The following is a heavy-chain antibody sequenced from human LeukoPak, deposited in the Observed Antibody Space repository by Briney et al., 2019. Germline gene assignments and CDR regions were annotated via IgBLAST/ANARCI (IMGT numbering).Heavy chain of an antibody. J-gene: IGHJ6*03. V-gene: IGHV3-21*01. CDR2: ISSSSSYI. D-gene: IGHD2-21*01. CDR1: GFTFSSYS. CDR3: ARGMIVDYYYMDA. Sequence: GGSLRLSCAASGFTFSSYSMNWVRQAPGKGLEWVSSISSSSSYIYYADSVKGRFTISRDNAKNSLYLQMNSLRAEDTAVYYCARGMIVDYYYMDAWGKGTTVTISS.